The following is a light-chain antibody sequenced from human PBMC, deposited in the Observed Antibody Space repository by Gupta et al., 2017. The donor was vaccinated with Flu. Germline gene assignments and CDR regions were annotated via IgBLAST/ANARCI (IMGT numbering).Light chain of an antibody. J-gene: IGLJ3*02. CDR3: SSYTSSNSLE. V-gene: IGLV2-14*01. Sequence: TSSDVGGYNYVSWYQHHPGKAPKLMIYELINRPSGVSNRFSGSKSGNTASLTISGLQAEDEADYYCSSYTSSNSLEFGGGTKLTVL. CDR1: SSDVGGYNY. CDR2: ELI.